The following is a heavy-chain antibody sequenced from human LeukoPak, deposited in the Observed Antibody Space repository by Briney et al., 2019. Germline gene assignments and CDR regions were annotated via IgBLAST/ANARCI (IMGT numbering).Heavy chain of an antibody. CDR1: GFTFSNYW. J-gene: IGHJ4*02. Sequence: GGSLRLSCAASGFTFSNYWMSWVRQGPAKGLEWVASIREDGSEKYYVDSVKGRFTISRDNAKNSLFLHMDSLRAGDTGVYYFARVGVGAASTGDFWGQGTLVTVSS. CDR3: ARVGVGAASTGDF. D-gene: IGHD1-26*01. V-gene: IGHV3-7*01. CDR2: IREDGSEK.